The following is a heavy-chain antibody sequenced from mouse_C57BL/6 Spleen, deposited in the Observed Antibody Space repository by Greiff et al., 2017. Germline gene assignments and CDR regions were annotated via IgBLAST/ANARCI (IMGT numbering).Heavy chain of an antibody. CDR2: IYPGDGDT. J-gene: IGHJ2*01. CDR3: ARLDTTVPFDY. V-gene: IGHV1-80*01. D-gene: IGHD1-1*01. CDR1: GYAFSSYW. Sequence: QVQLQQSGAELVKPGASEKISCKASGYAFSSYWMNWVKQRPGKGLEWIGQIYPGDGDTNYNGKFKGKATLTADKSSSTAYMQLSSLTSEDSAVYFCARLDTTVPFDYWGQGTTLTVSS.